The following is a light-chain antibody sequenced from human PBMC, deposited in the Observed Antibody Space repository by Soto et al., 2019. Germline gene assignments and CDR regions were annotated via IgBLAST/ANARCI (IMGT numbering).Light chain of an antibody. CDR2: HTS. J-gene: IGKJ4*01. Sequence: EIVMAQSPATLSVSPGESATLSCRASQSISGNLAWYQQKPGLAPRLLIYHTSTRATGVPARFSGSGSGTEFSLTISSLQSEDSAVYYCQRYDNWPLTFGGGTKVEIK. V-gene: IGKV3-15*01. CDR1: QSISGN. CDR3: QRYDNWPLT.